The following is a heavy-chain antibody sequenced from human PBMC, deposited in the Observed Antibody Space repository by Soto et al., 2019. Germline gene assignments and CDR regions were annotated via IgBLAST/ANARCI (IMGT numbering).Heavy chain of an antibody. D-gene: IGHD6-13*01. J-gene: IGHJ4*02. Sequence: EVQLLESGGGLVQPGGSLRLSCAASGFTFSSFALSWVRQAPGKGLEWVSGISGGGGNTYYTDSVKGRFTISRDNSKSTLHLQMNSLRAEDTAVYYCAKHRVGTTWSYYFDYWGQGTLVTVSS. CDR1: GFTFSSFA. CDR2: ISGGGGNT. V-gene: IGHV3-23*01. CDR3: AKHRVGTTWSYYFDY.